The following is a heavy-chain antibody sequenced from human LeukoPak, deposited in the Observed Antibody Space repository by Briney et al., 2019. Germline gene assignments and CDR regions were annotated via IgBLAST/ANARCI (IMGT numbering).Heavy chain of an antibody. Sequence: GGSLRLSCAASGFTFSTYAMNWVRQAPGKGLEWVSLISDSGDNTYYADSVKGRFTISRDNSKNTVSLQMGSLRADDTAVYYCVRNLAVAGTCFDSWGQGTLVTVSS. D-gene: IGHD6-19*01. CDR2: ISDSGDNT. J-gene: IGHJ4*02. V-gene: IGHV3-23*01. CDR3: VRNLAVAGTCFDS. CDR1: GFTFSTYA.